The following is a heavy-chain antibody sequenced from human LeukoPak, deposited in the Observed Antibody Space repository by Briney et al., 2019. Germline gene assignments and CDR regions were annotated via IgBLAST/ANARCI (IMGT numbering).Heavy chain of an antibody. CDR3: ARDHDWAFDL. V-gene: IGHV3-48*02. D-gene: IGHD3-9*01. Sequence: GGSLRLSCAASGFPFSSYAMSWVRQAPGKGLEWIAYINHNAEMIFYPDFVKGRFTISRDNPKKSLYLQMNALRYEDTAIYYCARDHDWAFDLWGQGTLVTVSS. J-gene: IGHJ4*02. CDR1: GFPFSSYA. CDR2: INHNAEMI.